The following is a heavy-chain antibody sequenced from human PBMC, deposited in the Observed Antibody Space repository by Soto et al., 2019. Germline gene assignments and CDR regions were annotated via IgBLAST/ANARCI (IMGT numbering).Heavy chain of an antibody. CDR2: ISHNGSNK. V-gene: IGHV3-30-3*02. CDR3: AKSPRPRYCSNTSCQRQGWYGP. CDR1: GFTFSSYA. Sequence: HPGGSLRLSCAASGFTFSSYAMHWVRQAPGKELEWVAVISHNGSNKYYADSVKGRFTISRDNSKNTLYLQMNSLRAEDTAVYYCAKSPRPRYCSNTSCQRQGWYGPWGQGTLGTGSS. J-gene: IGHJ5*02. D-gene: IGHD2-2*01.